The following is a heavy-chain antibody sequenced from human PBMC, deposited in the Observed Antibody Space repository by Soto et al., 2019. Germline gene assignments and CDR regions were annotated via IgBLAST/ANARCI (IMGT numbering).Heavy chain of an antibody. D-gene: IGHD2-21*02. CDR3: VAEMYSGGGCCSCDF. CDR2: IIVASGRT. V-gene: IGHV1-58*01. J-gene: IGHJ3*01. CDR1: GFTFTNSA. Sequence: QVQIVQSGPELKLPGTSVRVSCKTSGFTFTNSAVQWVRKARGRRREWIGWIIVASGRTNYAREVQERVTISRDTSTSTAYMELSGLRSEDTAVYYCVAEMYSGGGCCSCDFWGKGTMVTVSS.